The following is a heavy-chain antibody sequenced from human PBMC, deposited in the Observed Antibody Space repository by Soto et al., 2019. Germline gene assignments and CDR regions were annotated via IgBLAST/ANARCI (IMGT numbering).Heavy chain of an antibody. CDR1: GFTFSSYG. J-gene: IGHJ4*02. Sequence: GGSLRLSCAASGFTFSSYGMHWVRRAPGKGLEWVAVISYDGSNKYYADSVKGRFTISRDNSKNTLYLQMNSLRAEDTAVYYCAKDHAVVVVTAMNYWGQGTLVTVSS. CDR2: ISYDGSNK. CDR3: AKDHAVVVVTAMNY. D-gene: IGHD2-21*02. V-gene: IGHV3-30*18.